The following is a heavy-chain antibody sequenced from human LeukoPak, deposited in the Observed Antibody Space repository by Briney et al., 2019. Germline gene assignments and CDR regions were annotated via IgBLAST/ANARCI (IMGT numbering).Heavy chain of an antibody. CDR2: IYYSGST. CDR3: ARLRGIAAAGS. D-gene: IGHD6-13*01. CDR1: GGSISSSSYY. V-gene: IGHV4-39*01. Sequence: SETLSLTCTVSGGSISSSSYYWGWIRQPPGKGLEWIGSIYYSGSTYYNPSLKSRVTISVDTSKNQFSLKLSSVTAADTAVYYCARLRGIAAAGSWGQGTLVTVSS. J-gene: IGHJ5*02.